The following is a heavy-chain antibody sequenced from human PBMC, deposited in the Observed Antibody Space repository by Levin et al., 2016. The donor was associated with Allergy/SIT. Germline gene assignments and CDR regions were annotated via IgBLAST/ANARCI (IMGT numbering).Heavy chain of an antibody. CDR3: ARDEWLPFDY. V-gene: IGHV3-21*01. CDR1: GFTFSSYS. D-gene: IGHD5-24*01. J-gene: IGHJ4*02. Sequence: GESLKISCAASGFTFSSYSMNWVRQAPGKGLEWVSSISSSSSYIYYADSVKGRFTISRDNAKNSLYLQMNSLRAEDTAVYYCARDEWLPFDYWGQGTLVTVSS. CDR2: ISSSSSYI.